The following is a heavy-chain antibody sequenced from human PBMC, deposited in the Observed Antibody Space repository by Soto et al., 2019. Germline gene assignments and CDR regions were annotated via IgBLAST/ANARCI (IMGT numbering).Heavy chain of an antibody. CDR2: ISAGGGSA. CDR1: GFTFSSYA. V-gene: IGHV3-23*01. CDR3: AKVRSAWFFDY. Sequence: EVHLLESGGGLVQPGESLRLSCAASGFTFSSYAMTWVRQAPGKGLEWVSAISAGGGSAYYADSVKGLFTISRDNSKNTLYLQMNSLRDEDTAVYYGAKVRSAWFFDYWGQGTLVTVSS. J-gene: IGHJ4*02. D-gene: IGHD6-19*01.